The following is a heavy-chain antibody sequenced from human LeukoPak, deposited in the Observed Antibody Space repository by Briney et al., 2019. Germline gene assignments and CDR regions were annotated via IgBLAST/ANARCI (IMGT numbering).Heavy chain of an antibody. CDR2: ISNSGST. D-gene: IGHD3-16*01. J-gene: IGHJ6*03. V-gene: IGHV4-59*11. CDR1: GGSISSHY. CDR3: GRDALIGYFSYYYMDV. Sequence: SETLSLTCTVSGGSISSHYWTWIRQSPVKGLEWIGDISNSGSTSYNPSLKSRVTISIDTSKNQFSLKLSSVTAADTAVYYCGRDALIGYFSYYYMDVWGKGTTVAVSS.